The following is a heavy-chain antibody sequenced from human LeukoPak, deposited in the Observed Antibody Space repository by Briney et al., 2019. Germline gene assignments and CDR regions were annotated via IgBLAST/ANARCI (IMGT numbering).Heavy chain of an antibody. J-gene: IGHJ4*02. V-gene: IGHV3-74*01. CDR3: VRDFRSADY. CDR1: GFTFSTYC. Sequence: GGSLRLSCAASGFTFSTYCMDWVRQAPGKGPMWVSRICPDGTVTNYADSVKARFIISRDNARNTVYLQMNSLRVEDTAVYYCVRDFRSADYWGQGTLVTVSS. CDR2: ICPDGTVT.